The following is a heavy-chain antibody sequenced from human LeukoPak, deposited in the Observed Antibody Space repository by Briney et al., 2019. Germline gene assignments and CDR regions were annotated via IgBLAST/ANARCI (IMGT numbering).Heavy chain of an antibody. CDR2: IFCGGTT. CDR3: ARGVLGYSYGFDY. D-gene: IGHD5-18*01. CDR1: GFTVSSNY. V-gene: IGHV3-53*04. Sequence: GGSLRLSCAASGFTVSSNYMSWVRQAPGKGLEWVSVIFCGGTTYYADSVKGRFTISRHNSENTLYLQMNSLRGEDTAVYYCARGVLGYSYGFDYWGQGTPVTVSS. J-gene: IGHJ4*02.